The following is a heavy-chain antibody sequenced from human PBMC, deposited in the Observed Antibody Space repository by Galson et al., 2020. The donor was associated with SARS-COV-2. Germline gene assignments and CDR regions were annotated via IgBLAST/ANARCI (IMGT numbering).Heavy chain of an antibody. J-gene: IGHJ4*02. CDR2: IYTSERT. Sequence: SATLSLTCTVSGGSISSGSYYWSWIRQPAGTGLEWIGRIYTSERTNYNPSLKSRVTISGDTSRNQFSLRLNYVTAADTAVYYCARESRWELYFDYWGQGILVTVAS. D-gene: IGHD1-26*01. CDR1: GGSISSGSYY. V-gene: IGHV4-61*02. CDR3: ARESRWELYFDY.